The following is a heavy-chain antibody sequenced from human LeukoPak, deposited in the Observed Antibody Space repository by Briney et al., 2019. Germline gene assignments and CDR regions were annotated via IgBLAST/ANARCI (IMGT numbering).Heavy chain of an antibody. D-gene: IGHD2-2*01. Sequence: GGSLRLSCAASGFTFSSYAMSWVRQAPGKGLEWVSAISGSGGSTYYADSVKGRFTISRDNSKNTLYLQINSLRAEDTALYYCAKDCTSTNCYVDYWGQGTLVTVSS. CDR1: GFTFSSYA. V-gene: IGHV3-23*01. CDR3: AKDCTSTNCYVDY. J-gene: IGHJ4*02. CDR2: ISGSGGST.